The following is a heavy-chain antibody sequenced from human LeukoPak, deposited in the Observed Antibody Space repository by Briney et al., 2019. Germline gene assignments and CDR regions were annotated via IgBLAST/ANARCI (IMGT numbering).Heavy chain of an antibody. Sequence: GGSLRLSCAASGFTFSSYSMNWVRQAPGKGLEWVSSISSSSSYIYYADSVKGRFTISRDNAKNSLYLQMNSLRAEDTAVYYCARDKSQLLWSGELLYPYYYYGMDVWGQGTTVTVSS. D-gene: IGHD3-10*01. CDR1: GFTFSSYS. J-gene: IGHJ6*02. CDR3: ARDKSQLLWSGELLYPYYYYGMDV. CDR2: ISSSSSYI. V-gene: IGHV3-21*01.